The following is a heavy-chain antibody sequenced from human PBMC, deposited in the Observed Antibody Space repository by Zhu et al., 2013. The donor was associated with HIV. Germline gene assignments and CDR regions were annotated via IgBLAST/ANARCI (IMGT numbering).Heavy chain of an antibody. Sequence: QVRLVQSGAEVKKPGTSVMVSCKASGFTFTTSAMQWVRQAPGQGLEWVGWINPKSGDTYYVQKFQGRVTMTRDTSISTPYMELSRLRSDDTAVYYCARVRPYYYDSDYYYLDPYYYYYGMDVWAKGPRSPSP. D-gene: IGHD3-22*01. V-gene: IGHV1-2*02. J-gene: IGHJ6*02. CDR3: ARVRPYYYDSDYYYLDPYYYYYGMDV. CDR2: INPKSGDT. CDR1: GFTFTTSA.